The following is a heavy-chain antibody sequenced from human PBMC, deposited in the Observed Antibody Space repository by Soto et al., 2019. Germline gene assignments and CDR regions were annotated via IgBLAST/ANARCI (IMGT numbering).Heavy chain of an antibody. Sequence: EVQLVESGGGLVKPGGSLRLSCAASGFTFGDAWMNWVRQAPGKGLEWVGRIKRKSDGGTTDYAAPVKDRLTSSRDDSKNTLYLQMNSLKTEDTAVYYCAASDSYGSGSYPFWGQGTLVTVSS. CDR1: GFTFGDAW. J-gene: IGHJ4*02. D-gene: IGHD3-10*01. V-gene: IGHV3-15*07. CDR3: AASDSYGSGSYPF. CDR2: IKRKSDGGTT.